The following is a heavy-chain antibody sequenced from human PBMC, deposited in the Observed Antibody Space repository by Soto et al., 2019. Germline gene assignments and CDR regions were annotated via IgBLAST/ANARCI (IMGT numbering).Heavy chain of an antibody. D-gene: IGHD3-22*01. CDR3: ARVKGSGYHNWFDP. CDR1: GFTFTSYG. J-gene: IGHJ5*02. CDR2: ISAYNGNT. V-gene: IGHV1-18*01. Sequence: APVKVSCKASGFTFTSYGISCVRQAPGQGLEWMGWISAYNGNTNYAQKLQGRVTMTTDTSTSTAYMELRSLRSDDTAVYYCARVKGSGYHNWFDPWGQGTVVTVSS.